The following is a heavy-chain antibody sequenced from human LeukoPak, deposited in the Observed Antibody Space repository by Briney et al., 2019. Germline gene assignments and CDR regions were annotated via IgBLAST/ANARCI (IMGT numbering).Heavy chain of an antibody. Sequence: PSETLSLTCAVYGGSFSGYYWSWIRQPPGKGLEWIGEINHSGSTNYNPSLKSRVTISVDTSKNQFSLKLSSVTAADTAVYYCARGRRRYYYDSSGYEGRAFDIWGQGTMVTVSS. V-gene: IGHV4-34*01. CDR3: ARGRRRYYYDSSGYEGRAFDI. CDR2: INHSGST. D-gene: IGHD3-22*01. CDR1: GGSFSGYY. J-gene: IGHJ3*02.